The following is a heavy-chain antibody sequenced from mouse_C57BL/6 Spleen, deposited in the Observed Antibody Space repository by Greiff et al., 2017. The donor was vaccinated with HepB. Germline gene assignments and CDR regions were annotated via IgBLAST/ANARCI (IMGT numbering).Heavy chain of an antibody. CDR3: ARGGQYDYDRFAY. J-gene: IGHJ3*01. D-gene: IGHD2-4*01. CDR2: IHPNSGST. Sequence: QVQLQQPGAELVKPGASVKLSCKASGYTFTSYWMHWVKQRPGQGLEWIGMIHPNSGSTNYNEKFKSKATLTVDKSSSTAYMQLSSLTSEDSAVYYCARGGQYDYDRFAYWGQGTLVTVSA. V-gene: IGHV1-64*01. CDR1: GYTFTSYW.